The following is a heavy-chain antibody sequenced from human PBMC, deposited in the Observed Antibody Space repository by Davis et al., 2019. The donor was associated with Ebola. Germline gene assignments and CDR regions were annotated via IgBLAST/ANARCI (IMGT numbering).Heavy chain of an antibody. Sequence: GESLKISCAASGFTFSNAWMSWVRQAPGKGLEWVGRIKSKTDGGTTDYAAPVKGRFTISRDDSKNTLYLQMNSLKTEDTAVYYCTRVVGATYFDYWGQGTLVTVSS. CDR3: TRVVGATYFDY. CDR1: GFTFSNAW. D-gene: IGHD1-26*01. CDR2: IKSKTDGGTT. V-gene: IGHV3-15*01. J-gene: IGHJ4*02.